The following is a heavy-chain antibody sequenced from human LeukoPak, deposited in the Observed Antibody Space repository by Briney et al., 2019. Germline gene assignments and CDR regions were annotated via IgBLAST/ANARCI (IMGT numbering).Heavy chain of an antibody. V-gene: IGHV3-74*01. J-gene: IGHJ6*03. D-gene: IGHD3-10*01. CDR3: AREGLMVRGDYYYYMDV. Sequence: GGSLRLSCAASGFTFTSYWMHWVRQAPGKGLVWVSRINSDGSSTSYADSVKGRFTISRDNAKNTLYLQMNSLRAEDTAVYYCAREGLMVRGDYYYYMDVWGKGTTVTISS. CDR2: INSDGSST. CDR1: GFTFTSYW.